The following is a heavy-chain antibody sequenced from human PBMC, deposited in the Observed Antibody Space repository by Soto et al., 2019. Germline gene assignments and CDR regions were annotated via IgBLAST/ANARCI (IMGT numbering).Heavy chain of an antibody. D-gene: IGHD3-10*01. CDR3: ARHRGPAPVY. V-gene: IGHV4-59*05. Sequence: QVQLQESGPGLVKPSETLSLTCTVSGGSISGYYWTWIRQPPGKGLEWVGSLFYGGTTDYNPSLQSRLTMSLDTSKNHFSLKLRSVTAADTVVYYCARHRGPAPVYWGQGTLVTAS. CDR1: GGSISGYY. J-gene: IGHJ4*02. CDR2: LFYGGTT.